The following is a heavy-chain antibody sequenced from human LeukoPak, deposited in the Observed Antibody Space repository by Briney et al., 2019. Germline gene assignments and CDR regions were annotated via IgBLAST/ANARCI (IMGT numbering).Heavy chain of an antibody. CDR1: GFTFSSYS. J-gene: IGHJ4*02. D-gene: IGHD3-3*01. CDR3: AKDPTATIFGVVITYYFDY. Sequence: GGSLRLSCVASGFTFSSYSMNWVRQAPGKGLEWVSSISGSSSYIYYADSVKGRFTISRDNAKNSLYLQMNSLRAEDTAVYYCAKDPTATIFGVVITYYFDYWGQGTLVTVSS. CDR2: ISGSSSYI. V-gene: IGHV3-21*04.